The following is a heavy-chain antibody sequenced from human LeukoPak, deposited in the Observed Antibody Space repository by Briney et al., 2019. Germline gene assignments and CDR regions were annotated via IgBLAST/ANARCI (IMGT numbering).Heavy chain of an antibody. CDR3: AKGGLRPRRHFDY. CDR1: GFNFGSYS. CDR2: ITASGASA. Sequence: GGSLRLSCAASGFNFGSYSMTWVRQAPGKGLEWVSTITASGASAFYTDSVEGRFTISRDNSKNTLYLQMNRVRAEDMAIYYCAKGGLRPRRHFDYWGQGILVSVSS. J-gene: IGHJ4*02. V-gene: IGHV3-23*01.